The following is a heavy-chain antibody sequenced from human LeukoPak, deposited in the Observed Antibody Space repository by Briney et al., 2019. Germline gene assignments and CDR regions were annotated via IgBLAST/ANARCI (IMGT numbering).Heavy chain of an antibody. CDR3: ARHVNIAAAGDNGFDP. CDR2: IYPGDSDT. V-gene: IGHV5-51*01. D-gene: IGHD6-13*01. CDR1: GYSFTSYW. J-gene: IGHJ5*02. Sequence: GESLKISCKGSGYSFTSYWIGWVRQMPGKGLEWMGIIYPGDSDTRYSPSFQGQVTISADKSISTAYLQWSSLKASDTAMYYCARHVNIAAAGDNGFDPWGQGTLVTVSS.